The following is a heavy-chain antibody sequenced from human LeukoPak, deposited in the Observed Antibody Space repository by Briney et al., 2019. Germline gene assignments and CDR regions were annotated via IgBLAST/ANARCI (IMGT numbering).Heavy chain of an antibody. Sequence: GRSLRLSCAASGFTVSSYEMRWVRQAPGKGLEWISYISSSGSTIYYADSVKGRFTISRDNGKNSLYLQMNSLRAEDTAVYYCARVHYNTAMVDIDYWGQGTLVTVSS. CDR2: ISSSGSTI. D-gene: IGHD5-18*01. CDR1: GFTVSSYE. V-gene: IGHV3-48*03. CDR3: ARVHYNTAMVDIDY. J-gene: IGHJ4*02.